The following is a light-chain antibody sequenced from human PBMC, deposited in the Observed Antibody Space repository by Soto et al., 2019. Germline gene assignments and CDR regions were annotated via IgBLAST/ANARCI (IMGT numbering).Light chain of an antibody. CDR2: LKSDGSH. Sequence: QPVLTQSPSASASLGASVKLTCTLSSGHSSHAIAWHQQQPEKGPRFLMKLKSDGSHIKGDGIPDRFSGSSSGTERYLTISSLQSDDEADYYCQTWGTGTHVVFGGGTKVTVL. CDR1: SGHSSHA. CDR3: QTWGTGTHVV. J-gene: IGLJ2*01. V-gene: IGLV4-69*01.